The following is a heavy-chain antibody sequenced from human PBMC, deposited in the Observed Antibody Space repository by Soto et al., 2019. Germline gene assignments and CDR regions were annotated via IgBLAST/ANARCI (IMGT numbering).Heavy chain of an antibody. V-gene: IGHV1-18*01. CDR3: ARDRYNWNDDYYYYYGIDV. D-gene: IGHD1-20*01. CDR1: GYTFTSYG. J-gene: IGHJ6*02. Sequence: ASVKVSCKASGYTFTSYGISWVRQAPGQGLGWMGWISAYNGNTNYAQKPQGRVTMTTDTSTSTAYMELRSLRSDDTAVYYCARDRYNWNDDYYYYYGIDVWGQGTTVTVSS. CDR2: ISAYNGNT.